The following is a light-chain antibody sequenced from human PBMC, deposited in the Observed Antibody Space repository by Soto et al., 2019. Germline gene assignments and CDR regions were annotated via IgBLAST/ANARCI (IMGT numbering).Light chain of an antibody. Sequence: EIVMTQSPATLSVSPGERATLSCRASRSVGSNLAWYQQKPGQAPRLLIYGASTRATGIPARFSGSGSGTEFTLTISSLQSEDFAIYFCQQYNNWPPDRTFGQGTKVAIK. CDR1: RSVGSN. CDR2: GAS. CDR3: QQYNNWPPDRT. V-gene: IGKV3-15*01. J-gene: IGKJ1*01.